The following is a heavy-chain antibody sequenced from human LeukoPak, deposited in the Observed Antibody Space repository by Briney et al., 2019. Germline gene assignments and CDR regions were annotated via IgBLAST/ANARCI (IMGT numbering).Heavy chain of an antibody. D-gene: IGHD2-2*02. CDR3: ATVIVIVPAAISVSFDY. V-gene: IGHV1-24*01. J-gene: IGHJ4*02. CDR1: GYTLTELS. CDR2: FDPEDGET. Sequence: GASVKVSCKVSGYTLTELSMHWVRQAPGKGLEWMGGFDPEDGETIYAQKFQGRVTMTEDTSTDTAYMELSSLRSEDTAVYYCATVIVIVPAAISVSFDYWGQGTLVTVSS.